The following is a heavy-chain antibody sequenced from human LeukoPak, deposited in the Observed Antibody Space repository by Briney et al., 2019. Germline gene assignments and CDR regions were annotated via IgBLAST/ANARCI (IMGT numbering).Heavy chain of an antibody. CDR2: VSDGGRT. V-gene: IGHV4-59*01. Sequence: GSLRLSCAASGFTFSSYWMSWVRQAPGKGLEWIGHVSDGGRTNYSPSLRSRVSISVDMSKNQFSLKLNSVTAADTAVYFCARASTTFDDWGQGTLVTVSS. CDR3: ARASTTFDD. J-gene: IGHJ4*02. CDR1: GFTFSSYW. D-gene: IGHD1-14*01.